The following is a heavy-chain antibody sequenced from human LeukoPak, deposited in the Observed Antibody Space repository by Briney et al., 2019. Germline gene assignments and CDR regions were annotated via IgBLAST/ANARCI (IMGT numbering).Heavy chain of an antibody. CDR1: GYSFTSYW. Sequence: GESLKISCKGSGYSFTSYWIGWVRQMPGKSLEWMGIIYPGDSDTRYSPSFQGQVTISADKSISTAYLQWSSLKASDTAMYYCARQSRPTYYYDSRGYYVPYVDYWGQGTLVTVSS. CDR2: IYPGDSDT. CDR3: ARQSRPTYYYDSRGYYVPYVDY. D-gene: IGHD3-22*01. J-gene: IGHJ4*02. V-gene: IGHV5-51*01.